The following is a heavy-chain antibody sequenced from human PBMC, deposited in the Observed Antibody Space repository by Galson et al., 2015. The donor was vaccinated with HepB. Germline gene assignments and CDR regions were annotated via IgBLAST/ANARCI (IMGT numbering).Heavy chain of an antibody. D-gene: IGHD3-9*01. Sequence: SLRLSCAASGFTFSSYGMHWVRQAPGKGLEWVAVIWYDGSNKYYADSVKGRFTIYRDNSKNTLYLQMNSLRAEDTAVYYCARDYDILTGYYSPFDYWGQGTLVTVSS. CDR2: IWYDGSNK. V-gene: IGHV3-33*08. CDR1: GFTFSSYG. J-gene: IGHJ4*02. CDR3: ARDYDILTGYYSPFDY.